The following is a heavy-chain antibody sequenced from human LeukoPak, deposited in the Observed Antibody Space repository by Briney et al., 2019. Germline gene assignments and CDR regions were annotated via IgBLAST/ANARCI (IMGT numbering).Heavy chain of an antibody. D-gene: IGHD3-22*01. CDR2: IYYSGST. CDR3: ASNGYYYDSSGYQPDYYYYYGMDV. CDR1: GGSISSSSYY. J-gene: IGHJ6*02. V-gene: IGHV4-39*01. Sequence: SETPSLTCTVSGGSISSSSYYWGWIRQPPGKGLEWIGSIYYSGSTYYNPSLKSRVTISVDTSKNQFSLKLSSVTAADTAVYYCASNGYYYDSSGYQPDYYYYYGMDVWGQGTMVTVSS.